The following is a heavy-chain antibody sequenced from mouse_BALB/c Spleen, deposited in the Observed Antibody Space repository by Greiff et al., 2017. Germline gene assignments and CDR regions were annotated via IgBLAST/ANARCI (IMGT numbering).Heavy chain of an antibody. CDR3: ARGRGSFVY. V-gene: IGHV5-6-5*01. CDR1: GFTFSSYA. CDR2: ISSGGST. J-gene: IGHJ3*01. Sequence: DVKLVESGGGLVKPGGSLKLSCAASGFTFSSYAMSWVRQTPEKRLEWVASISSGGSTYYPDSVKGRFTISRDNARNILYLQMSSLRSEDTAMYYCARGRGSFVYWGQGTLVTVSA.